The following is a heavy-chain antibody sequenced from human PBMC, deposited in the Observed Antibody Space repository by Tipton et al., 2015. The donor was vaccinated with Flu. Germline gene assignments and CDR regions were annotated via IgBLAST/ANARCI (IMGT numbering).Heavy chain of an antibody. V-gene: IGHV4-59*01. J-gene: IGHJ1*01. CDR3: ARVDSSGYYPEH. Sequence: LRLSCTVSGGSISSYYWSWIRQPPGKGLEWIGYIYYSGSTNYNPSLKSRVTISVDTSKNQFSLKLSSVTAADTAVYYCARVDSSGYYPEHWGQGTLVTVSS. CDR2: IYYSGST. CDR1: GGSISSYY. D-gene: IGHD3-22*01.